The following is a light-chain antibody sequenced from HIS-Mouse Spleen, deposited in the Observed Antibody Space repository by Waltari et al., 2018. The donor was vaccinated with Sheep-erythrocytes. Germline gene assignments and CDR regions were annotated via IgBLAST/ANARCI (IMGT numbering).Light chain of an antibody. CDR2: DAS. CDR1: QSVSSY. J-gene: IGKJ2*01. V-gene: IGKV3-11*01. Sequence: EIVLTQSPATLRLSPGERATLSCRASQSVSSYLACYQQKPGHAPRLLIYDASNRATGIPARFAGSGSGTDFTLTISSLEPEDFAVYYCQQRSNWYTFGQGTKLEIK. CDR3: QQRSNWYT.